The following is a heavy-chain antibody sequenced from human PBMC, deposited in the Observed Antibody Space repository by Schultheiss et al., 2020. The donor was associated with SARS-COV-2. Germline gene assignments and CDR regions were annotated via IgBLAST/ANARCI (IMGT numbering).Heavy chain of an antibody. D-gene: IGHD4-17*01. V-gene: IGHV4-61*02. CDR2: IYTSGST. J-gene: IGHJ4*02. CDR3: ATMTTVTTSRRYFDY. Sequence: SETLSLTCTVSGGSISSSSYYWSWIRQPAGKGLEWIGRIYTSGSTNYNPSLKSRVTISVDTSKNQFSLKLSSVTAADTAVYYCATMTTVTTSRRYFDYWGQGTLVTVSS. CDR1: GGSISSSSYY.